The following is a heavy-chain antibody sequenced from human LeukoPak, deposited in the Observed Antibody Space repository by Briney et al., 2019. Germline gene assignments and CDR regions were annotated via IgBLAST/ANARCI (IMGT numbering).Heavy chain of an antibody. D-gene: IGHD3-22*01. CDR1: GYTFTGYY. Sequence: ASVKVSCKASGYTFTGYYMHWVRQAPGQGLEWMGWINPNSGGTNYAQKFQGRVTMTRDTSISTAYMELSRLRSDDTAVYYCAREGYYDSSGSLGTYFDYWGQRTLVTVSS. CDR3: AREGYYDSSGSLGTYFDY. J-gene: IGHJ4*02. CDR2: INPNSGGT. V-gene: IGHV1-2*02.